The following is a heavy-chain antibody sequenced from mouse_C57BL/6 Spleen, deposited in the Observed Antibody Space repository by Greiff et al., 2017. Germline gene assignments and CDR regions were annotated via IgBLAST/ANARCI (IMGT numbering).Heavy chain of an antibody. V-gene: IGHV1-59*01. CDR1: GYTFTSYW. J-gene: IGHJ2*01. CDR3: AVYSNYYFDY. D-gene: IGHD2-5*01. CDR2: IDPSDSYT. Sequence: VQLKQPGAELVRPGTSVKLSCKASGYTFTSYWMHWVKQRPGQGLEWIGVIDPSDSYTNYNQKFKGKATLTVDTSSSTAYMQLSSLTSEDSAVYYCAVYSNYYFDYWGQGTTLTVSS.